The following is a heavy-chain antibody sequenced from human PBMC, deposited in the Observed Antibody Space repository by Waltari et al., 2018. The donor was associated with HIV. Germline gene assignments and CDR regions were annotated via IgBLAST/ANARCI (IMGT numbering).Heavy chain of an antibody. Sequence: EVQLVESGGGLVKPGGSLRLSCVASGFTFSRYSSNWVRQAPGKGLEWVSSISSSSSYIYYADSVKGRFTISRDNAKNSLYLQMNSLRAEDTAVYYCARDFWGGYYYGMDVWGQGTTVTVSS. CDR2: ISSSSSYI. D-gene: IGHD3-16*01. J-gene: IGHJ6*02. V-gene: IGHV3-21*01. CDR1: GFTFSRYS. CDR3: ARDFWGGYYYGMDV.